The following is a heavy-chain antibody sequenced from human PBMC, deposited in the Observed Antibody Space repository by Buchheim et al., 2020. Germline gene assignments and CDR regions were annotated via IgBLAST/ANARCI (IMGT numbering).Heavy chain of an antibody. J-gene: IGHJ4*02. Sequence: QVQLVQSGAEVKKPGSSVKVSCKASGGTFSSYAISWVRQAPGQGLEWMGRIIPILGIANYAQKFQGRVTITADKSTSTADMELSSLRSEDTAVYYCARPSDLDSSGYYGKFDYWGQGTL. V-gene: IGHV1-69*04. CDR2: IIPILGIA. CDR3: ARPSDLDSSGYYGKFDY. CDR1: GGTFSSYA. D-gene: IGHD3-22*01.